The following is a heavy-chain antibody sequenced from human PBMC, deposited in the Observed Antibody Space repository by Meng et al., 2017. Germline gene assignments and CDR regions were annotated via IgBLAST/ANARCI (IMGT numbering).Heavy chain of an antibody. V-gene: IGHV1-3*01. CDR1: GYTFTNYA. J-gene: IGHJ4*02. CDR2: INAGNGNT. Sequence: ASVKVSCKASGYTFTNYAMHWVRQAPGQRLEWMGWINAGNGNTKYSQKFQGRVTITRDTSASTAYMELSSLRSEDTAGYYCASENMRGTRGGPLDYWGQGTLVTVSS. CDR3: ASENMRGTRGGPLDY. D-gene: IGHD1-1*01.